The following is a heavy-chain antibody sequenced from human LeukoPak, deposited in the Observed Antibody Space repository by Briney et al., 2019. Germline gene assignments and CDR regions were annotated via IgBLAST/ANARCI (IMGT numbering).Heavy chain of an antibody. V-gene: IGHV3-11*04. CDR3: ARANNSSWHN. D-gene: IGHD6-13*01. Sequence: GGSLRLSCTVSGFTLSNHYMTWIRQAPGKGLEYISYLSNTGSDIFYADSVKGRFSISRDNAKNSLYLQMNSLRVEDTAVYYCARANNSSWHNWGQGTLVTVSS. J-gene: IGHJ4*02. CDR2: LSNTGSDI. CDR1: GFTLSNHY.